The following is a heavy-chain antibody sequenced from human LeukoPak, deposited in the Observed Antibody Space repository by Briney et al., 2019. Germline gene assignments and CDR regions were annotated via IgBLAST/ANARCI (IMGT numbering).Heavy chain of an antibody. V-gene: IGHV3-30*02. D-gene: IGHD1-26*01. CDR3: AKDGWSGSHDY. CDR1: GISFSNYG. Sequence: PGGSLRLSCAVSGISFSNYGMHWVRQAPGKGLEWVAFIQNDGTTKYYTDSVKGRFTISRDNSKNMLYLQMNSLRAEDTAVYYCAKDGWSGSHDYLGQGNLVTVSS. CDR2: IQNDGTTK. J-gene: IGHJ4*02.